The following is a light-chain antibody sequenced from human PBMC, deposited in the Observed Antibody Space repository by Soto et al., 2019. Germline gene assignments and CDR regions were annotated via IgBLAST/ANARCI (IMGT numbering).Light chain of an antibody. CDR3: QHVGSSRRT. V-gene: IGKV3-20*01. Sequence: EVLLTHSPVTLSLSPGERATLXXXTSQTVSSNFLAWYQQTPGQAPRLLIYDASIRATDIPDRFSGSGSGTDFTLTINSLEPEDFAVYYCQHVGSSRRTFGQGTKVDI. J-gene: IGKJ1*01. CDR1: QTVSSNF. CDR2: DAS.